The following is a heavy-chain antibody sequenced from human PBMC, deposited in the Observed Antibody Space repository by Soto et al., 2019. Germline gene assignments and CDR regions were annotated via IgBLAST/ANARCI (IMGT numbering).Heavy chain of an antibody. Sequence: LRLSCAASGFTFSSYAMHWVRQAPGKGLEWVAVISYDGSNKYYADSVKGRFTISRDNSKNTLYLQMNSLRAEDTAVYYCARPHPPRYYYGMDVWGQGTTVTVSS. V-gene: IGHV3-30-3*01. CDR2: ISYDGSNK. CDR3: ARPHPPRYYYGMDV. CDR1: GFTFSSYA. J-gene: IGHJ6*02.